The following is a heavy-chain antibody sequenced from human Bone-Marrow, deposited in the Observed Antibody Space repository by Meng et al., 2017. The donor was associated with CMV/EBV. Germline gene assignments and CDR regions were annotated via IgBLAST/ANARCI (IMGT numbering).Heavy chain of an antibody. CDR3: ARAPSYHGMDV. J-gene: IGHJ6*02. CDR1: GGSMSDYY. Sequence: GSLRLSCIVSGGSMSDYYWSWIRQPPGKGLEWIGNIYSSGSTKYDPSLKSRVTMSIDTSKNQLSLKLGSVTAADTAVYYCARAPSYHGMDVWGQGPTVTGSS. V-gene: IGHV4-59*01. CDR2: IYSSGST.